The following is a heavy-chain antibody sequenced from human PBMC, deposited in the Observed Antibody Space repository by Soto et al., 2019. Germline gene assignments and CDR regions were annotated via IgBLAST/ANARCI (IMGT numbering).Heavy chain of an antibody. D-gene: IGHD1-1*01. CDR2: IYYSGNT. Sequence: SETLSLTCSVSGGSMRDYYWSWIRQSPGEGPEWIGYIYYSGNTNYNPSLKGRVTISVDMPKSLFSLKLNSVTAADTAVYYCARQLGLWQPLDYWGRGTLVTVSS. CDR3: ARQLGLWQPLDY. J-gene: IGHJ4*02. CDR1: GGSMRDYY. V-gene: IGHV4-59*01.